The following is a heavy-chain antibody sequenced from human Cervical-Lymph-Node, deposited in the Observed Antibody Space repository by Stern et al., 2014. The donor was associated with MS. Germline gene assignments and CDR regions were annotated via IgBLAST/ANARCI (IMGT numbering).Heavy chain of an antibody. Sequence: EVQLVESGGGLVKPGGSLRLSCAASGFTFSSYSMNWVRQAPGQGLEWLSSISSSSSDIYYADSVKGRFTISRDNAKKSLYLQMNSLRAEDTAVYYCARPRGYGGNSMFLRYWGQGTLVTVSS. CDR2: ISSSSSDI. D-gene: IGHD4-23*01. J-gene: IGHJ4*02. CDR3: ARPRGYGGNSMFLRY. V-gene: IGHV3-21*01. CDR1: GFTFSSYS.